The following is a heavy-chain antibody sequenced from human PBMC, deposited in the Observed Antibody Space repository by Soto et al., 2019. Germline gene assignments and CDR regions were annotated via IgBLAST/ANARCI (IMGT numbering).Heavy chain of an antibody. Sequence: SETLSLTCTVSGGSISSYYWSWIRQPPGKGLEWIGYIYYTGTTNYNPSLKSRVTISVDTSRNQFSLKLRSVTPAERDVYYSARRPNSDFWSGYFRGWGQGALVTVSS. D-gene: IGHD3-3*01. J-gene: IGHJ4*02. V-gene: IGHV4-59*01. CDR1: GGSISSYY. CDR2: IYYTGTT. CDR3: ARRPNSDFWSGYFRG.